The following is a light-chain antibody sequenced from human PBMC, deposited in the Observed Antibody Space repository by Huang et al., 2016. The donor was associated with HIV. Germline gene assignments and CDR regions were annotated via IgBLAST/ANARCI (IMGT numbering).Light chain of an antibody. J-gene: IGKJ4*01. Sequence: DIQMTQSPSTLSASIGDRVTITCRASQSITSWLAWYQQKPGKAPKLLIYKASTLHSGGPSRFSGSGAGTDLTLTISSLQPDDFATYYFQQYIAYPLTFGGGTKVEIK. CDR1: QSITSW. V-gene: IGKV1-5*03. CDR2: KAS. CDR3: QQYIAYPLT.